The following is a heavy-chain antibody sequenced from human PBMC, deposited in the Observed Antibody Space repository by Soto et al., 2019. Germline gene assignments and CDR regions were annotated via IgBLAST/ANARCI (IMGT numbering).Heavy chain of an antibody. CDR3: ARVGSSYARRGLDV. CDR1: GGSIDSGGHY. D-gene: IGHD3-16*01. Sequence: LSLTCTVSGGSIDSGGHYWCCIRQLPGKGREWIGYIYYSGSTYYTPSLKSRVSISIDTSKNQISLKLISVTAADTAVYYCARVGSSYARRGLDVWGQGTTVTVSS. CDR2: IYYSGST. J-gene: IGHJ6*02. V-gene: IGHV4-31*03.